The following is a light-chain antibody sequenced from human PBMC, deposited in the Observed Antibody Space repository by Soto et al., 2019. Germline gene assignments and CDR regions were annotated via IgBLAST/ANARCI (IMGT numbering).Light chain of an antibody. CDR1: SSDVGSYNL. J-gene: IGLJ2*01. Sequence: QSALTQPASVSGSPGQSITISCTGTSSDVGSYNLVSWYQQHPGKAPKLMIYEGSKRPSGVSNRFSGSKSGNTASLTISGLQAEDEAEYYCCSYAGSSNVVFGGGTKLTVL. V-gene: IGLV2-23*01. CDR3: CSYAGSSNVV. CDR2: EGS.